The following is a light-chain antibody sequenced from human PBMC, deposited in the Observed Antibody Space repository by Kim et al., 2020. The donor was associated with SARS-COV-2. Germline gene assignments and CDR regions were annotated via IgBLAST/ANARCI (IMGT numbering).Light chain of an antibody. CDR1: SSNSGEGSH. V-gene: IGLV1-40*01. CDR3: QSYDNSLPV. Sequence: PGQRGPTAFGGGSSNSGEGSHVHWYQHVPGATPKLLIYGNDNRPSGVPDRFSGSKSGTSASLAITGLQAEDAADYYCQSYDNSLPVFGGGTQLTVL. CDR2: GND. J-gene: IGLJ2*01.